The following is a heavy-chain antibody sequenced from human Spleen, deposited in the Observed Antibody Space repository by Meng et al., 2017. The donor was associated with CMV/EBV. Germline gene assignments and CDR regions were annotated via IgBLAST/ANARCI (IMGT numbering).Heavy chain of an antibody. V-gene: IGHV3-66*02. D-gene: IGHD2-2*01. CDR3: ARNLVLPAAIQYYYRNYGMDV. J-gene: IGHJ6*02. CDR1: GFTFSSYA. Sequence: GESLKISCAASGFTFSSYAMSWVRQAPGKGLEWVSTIYSVGNTYYAESVKGRFTISRDDAKNTLSLQMNSLRVDGTAAYYCARNLVLPAAIQYYYRNYGMDVWGQGTTVTVSS. CDR2: IYSVGNT.